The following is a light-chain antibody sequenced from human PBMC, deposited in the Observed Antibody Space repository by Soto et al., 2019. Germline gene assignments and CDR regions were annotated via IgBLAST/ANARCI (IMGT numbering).Light chain of an antibody. CDR1: QSISNY. Sequence: DIPMTQSPSSLSASVGDRVTITCRASQSISNYLNWYQQKPGKAPDLLIYAASTLQSGVPSRFNGSGSETDFTLTISSLQSEDFATYYCQQSYSSPRTFGQGTRVEIK. CDR2: AAS. V-gene: IGKV1-39*01. J-gene: IGKJ1*01. CDR3: QQSYSSPRT.